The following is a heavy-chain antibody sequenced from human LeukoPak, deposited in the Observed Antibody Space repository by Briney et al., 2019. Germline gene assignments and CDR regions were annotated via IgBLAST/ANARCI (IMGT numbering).Heavy chain of an antibody. V-gene: IGHV3-33*01. CDR2: IWYDGSNK. CDR3: ARGVYGSGSVYPSEDY. D-gene: IGHD3-10*01. J-gene: IGHJ4*02. CDR1: GFTFISYG. Sequence: GGSLRLSCAASGFTFISYGMHWVRPAPGKGLDWVAVIWYDGSNKYYAGSVKGRFTISRENSKKTLYLQMKSLRAEETAVYYCARGVYGSGSVYPSEDYWGQGTLVTVSS.